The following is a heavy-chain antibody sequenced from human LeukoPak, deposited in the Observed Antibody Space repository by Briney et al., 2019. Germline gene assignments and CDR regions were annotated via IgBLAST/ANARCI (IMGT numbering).Heavy chain of an antibody. V-gene: IGHV3-74*01. CDR3: ARADYDIWSGYFFMHY. D-gene: IGHD3-3*01. Sequence: PGGSLRLACAASGFSFGNHVMHWVRQAPGKGLAWVSRINSDGITTRYADAAKGRFTISRDNAKNTLYLQMNDLRGDDTAVYYCARADYDIWSGYFFMHYWGQGTLVSVSS. J-gene: IGHJ4*02. CDR2: INSDGITT. CDR1: GFSFGNHV.